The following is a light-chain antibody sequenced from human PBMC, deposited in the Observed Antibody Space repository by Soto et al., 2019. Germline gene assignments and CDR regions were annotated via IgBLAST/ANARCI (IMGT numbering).Light chain of an antibody. CDR2: EVS. V-gene: IGLV2-23*02. J-gene: IGLJ2*01. CDR3: CSYEGRAVV. CDR1: SSDVGSYNL. Sequence: QSALTQPASVSGSPGQSITISCTGTSSDVGSYNLVSWYQQHPGKAPKLMIYEVSKRPSGVSNRFSGSKSGNTASLTISGLQAEDEADSYCCSYEGRAVVFGGGTKLTVL.